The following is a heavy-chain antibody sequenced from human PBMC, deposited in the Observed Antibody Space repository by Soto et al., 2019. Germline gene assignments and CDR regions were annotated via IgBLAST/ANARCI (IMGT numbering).Heavy chain of an antibody. D-gene: IGHD1-1*01. CDR2: ISAHNDNT. CDR1: GYTFTTYG. J-gene: IGHJ4*02. Sequence: QVHLVQSGAEVRKPGASVKVSCKGSGYTFTTYGITWVRQAPGQGLEWMGWISAHNDNTNYAQKVQGRVTVTRDTSTSTAYMELRNLRSDDTAVYYCARLRYGDYWGQGALVTVSS. V-gene: IGHV1-18*01. CDR3: ARLRYGDY.